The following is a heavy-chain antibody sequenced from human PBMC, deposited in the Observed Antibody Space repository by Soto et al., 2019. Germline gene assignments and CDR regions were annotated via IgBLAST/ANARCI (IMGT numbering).Heavy chain of an antibody. CDR2: IHYSGNT. CDR1: AGSISSYY. V-gene: IGHV4-59*01. Sequence: SETLSLTCTVSAGSISSYYWSWIRQPPGKGLEWIGYIHYSGNTNYNPSLKSRVTISVDTSKNQFSLNLSSVTAADTALYYCARGTYYYGSGNIYFDSWGQGTLVTVSS. D-gene: IGHD3-10*01. J-gene: IGHJ4*02. CDR3: ARGTYYYGSGNIYFDS.